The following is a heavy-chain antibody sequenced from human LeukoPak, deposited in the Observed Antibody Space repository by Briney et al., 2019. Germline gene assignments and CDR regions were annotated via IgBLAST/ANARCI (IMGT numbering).Heavy chain of an antibody. V-gene: IGHV1-69*13. Sequence: SVKVSCKASGGTFSSYAISWVRQAPGQGLEWMGGIIPIFGTANYAQKFQGRVTITADESTSTAYMELSSLRPEDTAVYYCARAAGATWGYYYGMDVWGQGTTVTVSS. CDR2: IIPIFGTA. CDR1: GGTFSSYA. D-gene: IGHD5-24*01. J-gene: IGHJ6*02. CDR3: ARAAGATWGYYYGMDV.